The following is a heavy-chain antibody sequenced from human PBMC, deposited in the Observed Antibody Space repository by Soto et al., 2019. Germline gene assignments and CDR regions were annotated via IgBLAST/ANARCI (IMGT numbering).Heavy chain of an antibody. CDR3: ARTRYSSGWYGVDY. Sequence: GGSLRLSCAASGFTVSSNYMSWVRQAPGKGLEWVSVIYSGGSTYYADSVKGRFTISRDNSKNTLYLQMNSLRAEDTAVYYCARTRYSSGWYGVDYWGQGTLVTVSS. CDR2: IYSGGST. D-gene: IGHD6-19*01. CDR1: GFTVSSNY. J-gene: IGHJ4*02. V-gene: IGHV3-53*01.